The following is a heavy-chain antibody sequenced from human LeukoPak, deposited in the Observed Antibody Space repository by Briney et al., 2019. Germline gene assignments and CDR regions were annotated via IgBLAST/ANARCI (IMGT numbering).Heavy chain of an antibody. V-gene: IGHV4-34*01. Sequence: ASETLSLTCAVYGGSFSGYYWSWIRQPPGKGLEWIGEINHSGSTNYNPSLKSRVTISVDTSKNQFSLKLSSVTAADTAVYYCARGYLSGLDYWGQGILVTVSS. J-gene: IGHJ4*02. CDR2: INHSGST. CDR1: GGSFSGYY. CDR3: ARGYLSGLDY.